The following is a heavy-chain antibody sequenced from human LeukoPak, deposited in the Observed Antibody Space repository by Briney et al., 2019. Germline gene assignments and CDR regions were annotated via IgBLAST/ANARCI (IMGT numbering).Heavy chain of an antibody. D-gene: IGHD6-13*01. CDR1: GGSISSYY. Sequence: PSETLSLTCSVPGGSISSYYWSWIRQPAGKGLEWIGRIYTSGSTNYNPSLKSRVTMSIDMSKNQFSLKLSSVTAADTAVYYCARRGSSWYFDYWGQGTLVTVSS. J-gene: IGHJ4*02. CDR2: IYTSGST. CDR3: ARRGSSWYFDY. V-gene: IGHV4-4*07.